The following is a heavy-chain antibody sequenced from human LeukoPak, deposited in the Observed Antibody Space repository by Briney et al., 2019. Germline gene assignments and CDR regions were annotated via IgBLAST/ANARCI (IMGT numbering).Heavy chain of an antibody. Sequence: SETLSLTCTVSGGSISSYYWSWVRQPPGKGLEWIGYIYYSGSTNYNPSLKSRVTISVDTSKNQFSLKLSSVTAADTAVYYCARTIRRSGWFDPWGQGTLVTVSS. CDR2: IYYSGST. J-gene: IGHJ5*02. V-gene: IGHV4-59*08. CDR3: ARTIRRSGWFDP. CDR1: GGSISSYY. D-gene: IGHD3-3*02.